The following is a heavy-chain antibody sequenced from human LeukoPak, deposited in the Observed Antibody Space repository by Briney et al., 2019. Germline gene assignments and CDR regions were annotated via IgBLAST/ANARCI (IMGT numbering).Heavy chain of an antibody. V-gene: IGHV4-34*01. CDR3: ARAYDYGDYPTPYYHYGMDF. CDR1: GGSISSYY. D-gene: IGHD4-17*01. Sequence: KASETLSLTCTVSGGSISSYYWSWIRQPPGKGLEWIGEINHSGSTNYNPSLKSRVTISVDTSKNQFSLKLSSVTAADTAVYYCARAYDYGDYPTPYYHYGMDFWGQGTTVTVSS. J-gene: IGHJ6*02. CDR2: INHSGST.